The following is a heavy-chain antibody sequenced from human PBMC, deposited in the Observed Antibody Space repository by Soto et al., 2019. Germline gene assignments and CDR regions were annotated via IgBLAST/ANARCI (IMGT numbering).Heavy chain of an antibody. CDR3: ARDRPGYCSGGSCYPTPFDS. J-gene: IGHJ4*02. Sequence: SVKVSCKASGGTFSSYAISWVRQAPGQGLEWMGGIIPIFGTANYAQKFQGRVTITADESTSTAYVELSSLRSEETAVYYCARDRPGYCSGGSCYPTPFDSWGQGTLVTVSS. D-gene: IGHD2-15*01. CDR1: GGTFSSYA. CDR2: IIPIFGTA. V-gene: IGHV1-69*13.